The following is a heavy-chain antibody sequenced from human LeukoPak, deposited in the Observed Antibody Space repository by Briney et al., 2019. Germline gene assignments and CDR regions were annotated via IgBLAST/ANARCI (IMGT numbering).Heavy chain of an antibody. CDR1: GGSFSGYY. CDR3: ASVRGRGFDY. V-gene: IGHV4-34*01. CDR2: INHSGST. J-gene: IGHJ4*02. D-gene: IGHD3-10*01. Sequence: SETLSLTCAVYGGSFSGYYWSWIRQPPGKGLEWIGEINHSGSTNYNPSLKSRVTKSVDTSKNQFSLKLSSVTAADTAVYYCASVRGRGFDYWGQGTLVTVSS.